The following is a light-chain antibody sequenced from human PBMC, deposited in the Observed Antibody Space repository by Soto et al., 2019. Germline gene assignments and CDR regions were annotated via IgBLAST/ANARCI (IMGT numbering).Light chain of an antibody. CDR2: HVS. CDR3: RSYASSSTLYV. J-gene: IGLJ1*01. V-gene: IGLV2-14*03. Sequence: QSALTQPASVSGSPGQSITISCTGTSSDVGGYNYVSWYQQHPGKAPKLMIYHVSNRPSGVSNRFSGSKSGNTASLTISGLQAEDEDAYYFRSYASSSTLYVFGAGTKLTVL. CDR1: SSDVGGYNY.